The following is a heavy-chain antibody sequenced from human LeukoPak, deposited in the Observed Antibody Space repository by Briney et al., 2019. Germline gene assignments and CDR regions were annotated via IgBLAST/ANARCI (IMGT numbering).Heavy chain of an antibody. V-gene: IGHV3-15*01. CDR3: TTDLGTYYHGSQRLIPIDY. CDR2: IKSKTDGETT. D-gene: IGHD3-10*01. Sequence: GGSLRLSCIDSGFTFTNAWMSWVRQAPGKGLEWIGRIKSKTDGETTNYAESVRGRFTISRDDSKSAVYLQMNSLKIEDTAVYYCTTDLGTYYHGSQRLIPIDYWGQGTLVTVSS. J-gene: IGHJ4*02. CDR1: GFTFTNAW.